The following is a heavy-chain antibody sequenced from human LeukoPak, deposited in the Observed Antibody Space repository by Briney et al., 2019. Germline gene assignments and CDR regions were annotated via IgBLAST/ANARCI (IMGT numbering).Heavy chain of an antibody. Sequence: SETLSLTCAVYGGSFSVYYWSWIRQPPGKGLEWIGEINHSGSTNYNPSLKSRVTISVDTSKNQFSLKLSSVTAADTAVYYCARGYYDILTGYQKPFDYWGQGTLVTVSS. J-gene: IGHJ4*02. D-gene: IGHD3-9*01. CDR3: ARGYYDILTGYQKPFDY. CDR1: GGSFSVYY. V-gene: IGHV4-34*01. CDR2: INHSGST.